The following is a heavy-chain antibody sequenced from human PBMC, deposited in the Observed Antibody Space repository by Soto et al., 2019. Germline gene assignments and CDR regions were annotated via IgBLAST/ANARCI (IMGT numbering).Heavy chain of an antibody. Sequence: QVQLVQSGAEVKKPGASVKVSCKASGYTFTNYDINWVRQATGQGLEWMGWMNPSSGNTGYVQKVQGRVTMTRNTSTSTAYMELTSLTSDDTAVYYCARTRLCGGDCYSAYYFDFWGQGALVTVSS. D-gene: IGHD2-21*02. CDR1: GYTFTNYD. CDR2: MNPSSGNT. J-gene: IGHJ4*02. CDR3: ARTRLCGGDCYSAYYFDF. V-gene: IGHV1-8*01.